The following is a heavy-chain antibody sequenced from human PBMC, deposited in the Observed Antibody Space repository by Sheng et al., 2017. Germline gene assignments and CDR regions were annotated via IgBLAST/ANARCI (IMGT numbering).Heavy chain of an antibody. CDR2: ISYDGSNK. V-gene: IGHV3-30*04. CDR1: GFTFSSYA. CDR3: ARERVKRTHAFDI. Sequence: QVQLVESGGGVVQPGRSLRLSCAASGFTFSSYAMHWVRQAPGKGLEWVAVISYDGSNKYYADSVKGRFTISRDNSKNTLYLQMNSLRAEDTAVYYCARERVKRTHAFDIWGQGTMVTVSS. J-gene: IGHJ3*02.